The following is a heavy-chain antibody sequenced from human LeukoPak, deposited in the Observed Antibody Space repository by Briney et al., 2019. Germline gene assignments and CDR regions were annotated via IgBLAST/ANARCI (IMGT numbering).Heavy chain of an antibody. J-gene: IGHJ3*02. CDR2: IYTSGST. CDR1: GGSISSYY. Sequence: NTSETLSLTCTVSGGSISSYYWSWIRQPAGKGLEWIGRIYTSGSTNYNPSLKSRVTMSVDTSKNQFSLKLSSVTAADTAVYYCARHYCTSTSCYRLDAFDIWGHGTMVTVSS. D-gene: IGHD2-2*01. CDR3: ARHYCTSTSCYRLDAFDI. V-gene: IGHV4-4*07.